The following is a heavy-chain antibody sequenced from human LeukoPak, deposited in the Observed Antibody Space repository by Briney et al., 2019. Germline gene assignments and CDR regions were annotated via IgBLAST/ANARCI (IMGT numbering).Heavy chain of an antibody. V-gene: IGHV1-69*06. CDR3: VGSGWYGGYYYYYMDV. Sequence: ASVKVSCKASGGTFSSYAISWVRQAPGQGLEWMGGIIPIFGTANYAQKFQGRVTITADKSTSTAYMELSSLRSEDTAVYYCVGSGWYGGYYYYYMDVWGKGTTVTVSS. D-gene: IGHD6-19*01. J-gene: IGHJ6*03. CDR2: IIPIFGTA. CDR1: GGTFSSYA.